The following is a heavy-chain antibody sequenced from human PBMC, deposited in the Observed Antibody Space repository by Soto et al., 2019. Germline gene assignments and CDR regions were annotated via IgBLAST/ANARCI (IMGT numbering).Heavy chain of an antibody. Sequence: GGSLRLSCAASGFSFVNYATNWVRQAPGKGLEWVSGLSGSGTSTYYADSVKGRFTISRDNSRDTLFLQMNSLTADDTAVYYCAKATTNGGWFNPFDSWGQGALVTVS. V-gene: IGHV3-23*01. J-gene: IGHJ4*02. D-gene: IGHD6-19*01. CDR3: AKATTNGGWFNPFDS. CDR2: LSGSGTST. CDR1: GFSFVNYA.